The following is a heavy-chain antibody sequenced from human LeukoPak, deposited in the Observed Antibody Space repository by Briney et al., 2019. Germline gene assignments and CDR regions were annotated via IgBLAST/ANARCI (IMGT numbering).Heavy chain of an antibody. J-gene: IGHJ4*02. Sequence: SVKVSCKASGGTFNFYTINWVRQAPGQGLEWMGRIVPMFGIPDYAQKFQGRVTLTADKSTSTAYMELSSLRSEDTAMYYCAIMGGSTTRAVDYWAQGTLVTVSS. CDR1: GGTFNFYT. V-gene: IGHV1-69*02. D-gene: IGHD2-8*01. CDR3: AIMGGSTTRAVDY. CDR2: IVPMFGIP.